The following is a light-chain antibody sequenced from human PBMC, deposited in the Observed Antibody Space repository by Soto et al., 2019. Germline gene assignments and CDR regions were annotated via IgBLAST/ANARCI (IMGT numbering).Light chain of an antibody. CDR3: QQYDSSLGT. J-gene: IGKJ1*01. CDR2: DAS. V-gene: IGKV1-13*02. CDR1: RGINSH. Sequence: AIQLTQSPSSLSAPVGDRVTIPCRASRGINSHLAWYQQKPGEAPKLLIYDASSRESGIPARFSGSGSGTEFTLTISNLQPDDFAVYFCQQYDSSLGTFGQGTKADIK.